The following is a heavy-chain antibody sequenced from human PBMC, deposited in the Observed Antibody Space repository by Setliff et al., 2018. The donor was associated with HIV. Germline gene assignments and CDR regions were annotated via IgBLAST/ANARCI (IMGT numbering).Heavy chain of an antibody. J-gene: IGHJ4*02. V-gene: IGHV1-18*01. Sequence: ASVKVSCKAYGHTYNAYGITWVRQAPGQGLEWMGWISAHYGSTKYAQTLQGRVTMTTDTSTNTAYMELRSLRSDDTAVYYCASSSPATYYYGSGSPPLDYWGQGTLVTVSS. D-gene: IGHD3-10*01. CDR3: ASSSPATYYYGSGSPPLDY. CDR2: ISAHYGST. CDR1: GHTYNAYG.